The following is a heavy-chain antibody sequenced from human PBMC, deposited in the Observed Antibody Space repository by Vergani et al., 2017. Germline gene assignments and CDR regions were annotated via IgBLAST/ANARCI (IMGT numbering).Heavy chain of an antibody. CDR2: IDPSDSYT. Sequence: EVQLVQSGAEVKKPGESLRLSCKGSGYSFTSYWISWVRQMPGKVLEWMGRIDPSDSYTNYSPSFQGHVTISADKSISTAYLQWSSLKASDTAMYYCARQPAIAAAGTGYYYYMDVWGKGTTVTVSS. V-gene: IGHV5-10-1*03. D-gene: IGHD6-13*01. CDR3: ARQPAIAAAGTGYYYYMDV. J-gene: IGHJ6*03. CDR1: GYSFTSYW.